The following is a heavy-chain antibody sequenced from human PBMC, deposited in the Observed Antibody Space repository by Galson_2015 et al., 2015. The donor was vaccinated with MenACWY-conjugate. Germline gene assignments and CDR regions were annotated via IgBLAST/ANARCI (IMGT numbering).Heavy chain of an antibody. V-gene: IGHV3-15*01. D-gene: IGHD2/OR15-2a*01. CDR2: IKSKTHSGTP. CDR3: TAGYFGQYFVDS. J-gene: IGHJ4*02. CDR1: GFTFSNAW. Sequence: SLRLSCAASGFTFSNAWMTWVRQAPGKGLEWVGRIKSKTHSGTPDYAAPVNGRFTISRDDSRNTVYLEMNGLKAEDTGLYYCTAGYFGQYFVDSWGQGSPVTVSS.